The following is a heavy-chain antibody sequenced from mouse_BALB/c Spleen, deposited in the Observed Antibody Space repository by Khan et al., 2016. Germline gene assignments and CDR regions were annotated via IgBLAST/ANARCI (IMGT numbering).Heavy chain of an antibody. V-gene: IGHV1-7*01. CDR2: INPSTGYR. CDR3: ARGSHGSSCVWFVY. CDR1: GYIFTSYW. Sequence: QVQLQQSGAELAKPGASVKMSCKASGYIFTSYWMHWVKQRPGQGLEWIGYINPSTGYREYKEKFKDKATLTADKSSSTSYMELSSLTSEDSAVXDCARGSHGSSCVWFVYWGEGTLVAVSA. D-gene: IGHD1-1*01. J-gene: IGHJ3*01.